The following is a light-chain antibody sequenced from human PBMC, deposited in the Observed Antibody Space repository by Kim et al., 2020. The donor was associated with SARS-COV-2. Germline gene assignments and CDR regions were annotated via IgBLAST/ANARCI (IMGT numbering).Light chain of an antibody. CDR3: SSRDSSGNHYV. J-gene: IGLJ1*01. Sequence: SSELTQDPAVSVALGQTVGITCQGDSLRSYYASWYQQKSGQAPVLVFYGKNKRPSGIPDRFSGSSSGNTASLTIIGAQAEDEADYYCSSRDSSGNHYVFGAGTKVTVL. V-gene: IGLV3-19*01. CDR1: SLRSYY. CDR2: GKN.